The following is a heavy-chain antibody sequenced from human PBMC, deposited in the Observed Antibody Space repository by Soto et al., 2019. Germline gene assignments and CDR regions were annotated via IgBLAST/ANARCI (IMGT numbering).Heavy chain of an antibody. CDR2: INAGNGNT. CDR1: GYTFTSYA. J-gene: IGHJ3*02. V-gene: IGHV1-3*01. Sequence: GASVKVSCKASGYTFTSYAMHWVRQAPGQRLEWMGWINAGNGNTKYSQKFQGRVTITRDTSASTAYMELSSLRSEDTAVYYCARAITIFGVVILDAFDIWGQGTMVTVSS. CDR3: ARAITIFGVVILDAFDI. D-gene: IGHD3-3*01.